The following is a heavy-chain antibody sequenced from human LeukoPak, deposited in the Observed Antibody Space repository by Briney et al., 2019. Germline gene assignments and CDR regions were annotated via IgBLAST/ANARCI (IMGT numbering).Heavy chain of an antibody. D-gene: IGHD3-9*01. CDR1: GGSFSGYY. J-gene: IGHJ6*04. Sequence: SETLSLTCAVYGGSFSGYYWSWIRQPPGKGLEWIGEINHSGSTNYNPSLKSRVTISVDTSKNQFSLKLSSVTAADTAVYYCARGDLRYFHWLSSYGMDVWGKGTMVTVSS. CDR3: ARGDLRYFHWLSSYGMDV. CDR2: INHSGST. V-gene: IGHV4-34*01.